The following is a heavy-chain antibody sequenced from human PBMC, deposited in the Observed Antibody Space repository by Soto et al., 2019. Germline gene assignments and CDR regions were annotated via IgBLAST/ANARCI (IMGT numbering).Heavy chain of an antibody. CDR3: ASSTAYRIFDC. CDR2: IFWVDDK. D-gene: IGHD3-16*01. J-gene: IGHJ4*02. V-gene: IGHV2-5*02. Sequence: QITLKESGPPLVKPTQTLTLTCTFSGFSLTTPGVGVGWARQPPGKALEWLALIFWVDDKQYSPSLKSRLTITQYTSKNQVVLTMINMDPVDTATYYSASSTAYRIFDCWGEGTLVAVSS. CDR1: GFSLTTPGVG.